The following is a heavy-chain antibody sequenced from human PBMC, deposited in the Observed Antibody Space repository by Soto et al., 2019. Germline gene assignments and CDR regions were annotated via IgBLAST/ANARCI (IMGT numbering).Heavy chain of an antibody. V-gene: IGHV3-7*01. D-gene: IGHD1-26*01. J-gene: IGHJ1*01. CDR1: GFSFSRSY. Sequence: HPEGSLRLSWAASGFSFSRSYTSWVRQATGKGLEWVANIDPSGTKKYYVDSGTGRFTISRDNAKNSLYLQMNSLRAEDTAEYYCARELIVGPAEYFQHWGQGTLVTVSS. CDR2: IDPSGTKK. CDR3: ARELIVGPAEYFQH.